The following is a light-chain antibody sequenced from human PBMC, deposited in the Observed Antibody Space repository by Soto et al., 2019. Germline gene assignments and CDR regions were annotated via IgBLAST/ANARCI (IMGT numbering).Light chain of an antibody. Sequence: QSALTQPASVSGSPGQSITISCTGTSSDVGDYDSVSWYQQHPGKAPKLMISDVTSRPSGVSNRFSGSKSGNTASLTISGLQAEDEADYYCSSYTRSSTWVFGGGTQLTVL. CDR2: DVT. V-gene: IGLV2-14*01. CDR3: SSYTRSSTWV. J-gene: IGLJ3*02. CDR1: SSDVGDYDS.